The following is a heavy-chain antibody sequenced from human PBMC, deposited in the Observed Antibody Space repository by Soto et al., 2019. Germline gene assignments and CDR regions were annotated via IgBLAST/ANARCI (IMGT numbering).Heavy chain of an antibody. CDR2: ISGSGGST. Sequence: GGSLRLSCAASGFTFSSYAMSWVRQAPGKGLEWVSAISGSGGSTYYADSVKGRFTISRDNSKNTLYLQMNSLRAEDTAVYYCAKVRFLEWLSFGFDYWGQGTLVTVSS. J-gene: IGHJ4*02. CDR1: GFTFSSYA. D-gene: IGHD3-3*01. V-gene: IGHV3-23*01. CDR3: AKVRFLEWLSFGFDY.